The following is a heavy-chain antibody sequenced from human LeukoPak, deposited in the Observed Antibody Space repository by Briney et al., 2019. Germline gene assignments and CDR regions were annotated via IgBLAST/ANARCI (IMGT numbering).Heavy chain of an antibody. CDR2: FYHSGST. V-gene: IGHV4-38-2*02. Sequence: SETLSLTCTVSGYSISSGYYWGWIRQPPGKGLEWIGTFYHSGSTYYNPSLKSRVTISIDTSKNQFSLKLSSVTAADTAVYYCAGGYSYGYGYWGQGTLVTVSS. J-gene: IGHJ4*02. CDR1: GYSISSGYY. CDR3: AGGYSYGYGY. D-gene: IGHD5-18*01.